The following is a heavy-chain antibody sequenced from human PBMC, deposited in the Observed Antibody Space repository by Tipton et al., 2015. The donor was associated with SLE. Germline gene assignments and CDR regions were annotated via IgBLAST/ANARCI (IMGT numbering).Heavy chain of an antibody. CDR1: GFTFHIYG. CDR3: ATSSGYPWYFDH. D-gene: IGHD3-22*01. V-gene: IGHV3-30*02. CDR2: IWYDGSDK. Sequence: SGFTFHIYGMHWVRQAPGKGLEWMALIWYDGSDKYYADSVKGRFTISRDNSKNTLYLRMNSLRTEDTAVYYCATSSGYPWYFDHWGQGTLVTVSS. J-gene: IGHJ4*02.